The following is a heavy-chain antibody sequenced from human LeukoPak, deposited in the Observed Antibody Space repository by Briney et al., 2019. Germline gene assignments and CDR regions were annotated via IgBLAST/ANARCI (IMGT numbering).Heavy chain of an antibody. CDR1: GFIFSNYG. J-gene: IGHJ4*02. Sequence: GGSLRLSCAASGFIFSNYGMHWVRQSSGKGLEWVAVISDDGTNRNYSDSVKGRFTISRDNTKNSLYLQMNSLRAEDTAVYYCAREGSSGWLSGYWGQGTLVTVSS. CDR3: AREGSSGWLSGY. CDR2: ISDDGTNR. D-gene: IGHD6-19*01. V-gene: IGHV3-30*03.